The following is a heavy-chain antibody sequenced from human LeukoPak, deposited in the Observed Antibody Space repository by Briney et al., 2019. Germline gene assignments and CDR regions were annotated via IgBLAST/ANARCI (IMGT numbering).Heavy chain of an antibody. CDR1: GYPFTGYY. J-gene: IGHJ4*02. Sequence: ASVKVSCKASGYPFTGYYLHWVRQAPGQGLEWMGWINPNSGFTNYAQKFQGRVTMTRDTSISTAYMELSRLRSDDTAVYYCARLADCSSSSCRSFDYWGQGTLVTASS. CDR2: INPNSGFT. V-gene: IGHV1-2*02. CDR3: ARLADCSSSSCRSFDY. D-gene: IGHD2-2*01.